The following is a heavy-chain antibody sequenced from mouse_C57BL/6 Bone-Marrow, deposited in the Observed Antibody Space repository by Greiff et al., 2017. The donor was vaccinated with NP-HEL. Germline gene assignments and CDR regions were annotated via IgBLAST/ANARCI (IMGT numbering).Heavy chain of an antibody. V-gene: IGHV14-4*01. CDR3: TADGYYRYFDV. D-gene: IGHD2-3*01. CDR1: GFNIKDDY. Sequence: VQLQQSGAELVRPGASVKLSCTASGFNIKDDYMHWVKQRPEQGLEWIGWIDPENGDTEYASKFHGKATITADTSSNTAYLQLSSLTSEDTAVYYCTADGYYRYFDVWGTGTTVTVSS. J-gene: IGHJ1*03. CDR2: IDPENGDT.